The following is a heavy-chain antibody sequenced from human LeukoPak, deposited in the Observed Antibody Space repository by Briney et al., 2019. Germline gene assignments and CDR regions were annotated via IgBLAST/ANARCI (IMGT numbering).Heavy chain of an antibody. D-gene: IGHD2-21*01. CDR1: GLTFRNYA. CDR3: AKDFRIGYSAHFDY. J-gene: IGHJ4*02. Sequence: PGGSLRLSCAASGLTFRNYAMSWVRQAPGKGLEWVSVICANDGNTYYADSVKGRFSISRDNSKNTLYLQMDSLRGEDTAVYYCAKDFRIGYSAHFDYWGQGALVTVSS. V-gene: IGHV3-23*01. CDR2: ICANDGNT.